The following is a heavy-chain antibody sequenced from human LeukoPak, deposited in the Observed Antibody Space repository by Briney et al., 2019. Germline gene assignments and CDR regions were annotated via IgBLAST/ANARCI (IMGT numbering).Heavy chain of an antibody. J-gene: IGHJ1*01. CDR1: GFTFSNYG. V-gene: IGHV3-30*18. D-gene: IGHD3-10*01. CDR2: ISYDGSNK. Sequence: GGSLRLSCAASGFTFSNYGMHWVRQAPGKGLEWEAVISYDGSNKYYADSVKGRFTISRDNSKNTLYLQMNSLRAEDTAVYYCAKGLWFGEPFQHWGQGTLVTASS. CDR3: AKGLWFGEPFQH.